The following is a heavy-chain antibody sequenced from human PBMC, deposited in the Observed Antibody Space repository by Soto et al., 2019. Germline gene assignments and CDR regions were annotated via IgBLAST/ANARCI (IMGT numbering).Heavy chain of an antibody. CDR3: ARARTVVDKFDY. CDR1: GHTLTELS. CDR2: FDPEGGEA. Sequence: ASVKVSCKISGHTLTELSIHWVRQAPGKGLEWMGGFDPEGGEAIYAQKWHGRVTVTEDTVTGTAYMELRGLKSDDTAIYYCARARTVVDKFDYCGQGTRIVVCS. D-gene: IGHD2-21*01. V-gene: IGHV1-24*01. J-gene: IGHJ4*02.